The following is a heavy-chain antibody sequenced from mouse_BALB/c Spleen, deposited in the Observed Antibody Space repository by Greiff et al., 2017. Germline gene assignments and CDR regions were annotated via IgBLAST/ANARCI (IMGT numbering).Heavy chain of an antibody. V-gene: IGHV5-17*02. D-gene: IGHD2-10*02. CDR2: ISSGSSTI. J-gene: IGHJ1*01. CDR1: GFTFSSFG. CDR3: ARRYGNYRYFDV. Sequence: EVKLMESGGGLVQPGGSRKLSCAASGFTFSSFGMHWVRQAPEKGLEWVAYISSGSSTIYYADTVKGRFTISRDNPKNTLFLQMTSLRSEDTAMYYCARRYGNYRYFDVWGAGTTVTVSS.